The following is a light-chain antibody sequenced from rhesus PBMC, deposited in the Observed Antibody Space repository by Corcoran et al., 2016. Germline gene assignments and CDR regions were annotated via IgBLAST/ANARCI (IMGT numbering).Light chain of an antibody. V-gene: IGKV1-43*01. Sequence: DIQMTQSPSSLSASAGDRVTITCRASQGISTYLNWYQQKPGKAPKRLIYAASSLESGVPSRFSGSGSETEFTLTISSLQPEDFATYYCLQYNSNPYSFGQGTKVEIK. CDR1: QGISTY. J-gene: IGKJ2*01. CDR2: AAS. CDR3: LQYNSNPYS.